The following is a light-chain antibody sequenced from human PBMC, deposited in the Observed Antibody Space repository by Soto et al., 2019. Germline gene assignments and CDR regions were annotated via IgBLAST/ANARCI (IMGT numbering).Light chain of an antibody. CDR2: STN. J-gene: IGLJ3*02. Sequence: QTVVTQEPAFSVSPGGTVTLTCGLSSGSVSTSYYPSWYQQTPGQAPRTLIYSTNTRSSGVPDRFSGYILGNKAALTITGAQAEDESEYYCLLYMGGGISVFGGGTKLTAL. CDR3: LLYMGGGISV. CDR1: SGSVSTSYY. V-gene: IGLV8-61*01.